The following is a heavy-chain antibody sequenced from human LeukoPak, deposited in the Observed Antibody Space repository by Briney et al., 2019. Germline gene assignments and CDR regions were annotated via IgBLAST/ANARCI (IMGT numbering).Heavy chain of an antibody. Sequence: GGSLRLSCTASGFTFTSFAMHWVRQDPGKGLEWVSVISGSGVSTYYPDSVKGRFTISRDNSKHTVYLQMNSLRADDTAVYYCARFAAGGSYYYYMDVWGKGTTVTVSS. V-gene: IGHV3-23*01. J-gene: IGHJ6*03. CDR1: GFTFTSFA. CDR3: ARFAAGGSYYYYMDV. CDR2: ISGSGVST. D-gene: IGHD3-10*01.